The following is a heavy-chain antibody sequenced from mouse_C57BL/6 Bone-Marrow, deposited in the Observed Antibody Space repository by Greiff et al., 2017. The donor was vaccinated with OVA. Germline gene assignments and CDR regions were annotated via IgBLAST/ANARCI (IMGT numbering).Heavy chain of an antibody. CDR2: IWSGGST. V-gene: IGHV2-2*01. CDR1: GFSLTSYG. D-gene: IGHD4-1*01. CDR3: ARWLTGTEGFAY. J-gene: IGHJ3*01. Sequence: VKLMESGPGLVQPSQSLSITCTVSGFSLTSYGVHWVRQSPGKGLEWLGVIWSGGSTDYNAAFISRLSISKDNSKSQVFFKMNSLQADDTAIYYCARWLTGTEGFAYWGQGTLVTVSA.